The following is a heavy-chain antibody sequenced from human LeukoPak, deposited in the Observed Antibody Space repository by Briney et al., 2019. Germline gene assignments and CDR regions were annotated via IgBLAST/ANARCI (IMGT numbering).Heavy chain of an antibody. D-gene: IGHD6-13*01. CDR2: IYYSGST. CDR1: GGSISSSSYY. Sequence: SETLSLTCTVSGGSISSSSYYWGWIRQPLGKGLEWIGSIYYSGSTYYNPSLKSRVTISVDTSKNQFSLKLSSVTAADTAVYYCARQLVAAADHFDYWGQGTLVTVSS. V-gene: IGHV4-39*01. J-gene: IGHJ4*02. CDR3: ARQLVAAADHFDY.